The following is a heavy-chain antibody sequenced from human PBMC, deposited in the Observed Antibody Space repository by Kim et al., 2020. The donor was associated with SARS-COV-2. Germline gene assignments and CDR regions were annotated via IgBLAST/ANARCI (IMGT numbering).Heavy chain of an antibody. Sequence: SETLSLTCAVYGGSFRGYYWSWIRQPPGKGLEWIGEINHSGSTNYNPSLKSRVTISVDTSKNQFSLKLSSVTAADTAVYYCARDAGSIADRPNAFNFWGPGTMVTVSS. J-gene: IGHJ3*01. CDR3: ARDAGSIADRPNAFNF. V-gene: IGHV4-34*01. CDR2: INHSGST. D-gene: IGHD6-6*01. CDR1: GGSFRGYY.